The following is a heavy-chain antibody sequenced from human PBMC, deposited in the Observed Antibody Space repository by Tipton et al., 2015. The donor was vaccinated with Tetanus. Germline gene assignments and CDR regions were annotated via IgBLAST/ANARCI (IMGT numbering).Heavy chain of an antibody. CDR2: IYPGDSDT. Sequence: QLVQSGAEVKKPGESLKISCKGSGYSFTSYWIGWVRQMPGKGLEWMGIIYPGDSDTRYSPSFQGQVPISAEKSISTAYLQWSSLKASDTAMYYCARGDYYDSSGYYSLHAFDIWGQGTMVTVSS. CDR1: GYSFTSYW. V-gene: IGHV5-51*01. J-gene: IGHJ3*02. CDR3: ARGDYYDSSGYYSLHAFDI. D-gene: IGHD3-22*01.